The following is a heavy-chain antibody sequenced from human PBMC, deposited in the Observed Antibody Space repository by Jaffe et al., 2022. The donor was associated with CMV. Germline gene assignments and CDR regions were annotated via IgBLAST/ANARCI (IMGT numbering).Heavy chain of an antibody. CDR3: ARVSLGEPIEDV. J-gene: IGHJ6*04. D-gene: IGHD3-10*01. CDR2: IWYDGSNK. V-gene: IGHV3-33*08. CDR1: GFIFSRYA. Sequence: QEQLVESGGGVVQPGRSLRLSCAASGFIFSRYAINWVRQAPGKGLEWVAVIWYDGSNKFYAGSVKGRFTISRDYSKNTVYLQMNSLRADDTGVYYCARVSLGEPIEDVWGKGTTVTVSS.